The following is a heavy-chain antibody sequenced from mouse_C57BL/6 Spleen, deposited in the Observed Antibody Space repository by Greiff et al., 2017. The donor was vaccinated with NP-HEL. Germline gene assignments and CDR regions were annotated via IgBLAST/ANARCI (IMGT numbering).Heavy chain of an antibody. D-gene: IGHD2-4*01. CDR3: ARGGYYDYDFAY. CDR1: GYAFSSSW. J-gene: IGHJ3*01. V-gene: IGHV1-82*01. Sequence: QVQLKESGPELVKPGASVKISCKASGYAFSSSWMNWVKQRPGKGLEWIGRIYPGDGDTNYNGKFKGKATLTADKSSSTAYMQLSSLTSEDSAVYFCARGGYYDYDFAYWGQGTLVTVSA. CDR2: IYPGDGDT.